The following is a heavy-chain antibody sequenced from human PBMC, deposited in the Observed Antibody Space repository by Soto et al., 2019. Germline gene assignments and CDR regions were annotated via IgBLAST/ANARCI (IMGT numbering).Heavy chain of an antibody. V-gene: IGHV3-30*09. D-gene: IGHD3-9*01. J-gene: IGHJ6*02. CDR1: GFTFRSYA. CDR2: ISHDGNIK. Sequence: QVQLVESGGGVVQPGRSLRLSCGASGFTFRSYAMHWVRQAPGKGLEWVATISHDGNIKYYADSVKGRFAISRDNSMNAMFLQMDSLRPEDTARYYCARDYETSSAGYYYYGMDVWGLGTTVTVSS. CDR3: ARDYETSSAGYYYYGMDV.